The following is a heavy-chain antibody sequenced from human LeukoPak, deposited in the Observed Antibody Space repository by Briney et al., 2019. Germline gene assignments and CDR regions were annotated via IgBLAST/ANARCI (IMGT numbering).Heavy chain of an antibody. CDR1: GYTFTSYP. CDR2: ISSYTGHP. CDR3: ARVNVGSSGGDY. Sequence: ASVKVSCKASGYTFTSYPFSWVRQAPRQGLEWIGHISSYTGHPDYAQRFQGRVTLTTDTSTSTAYMELRSLRSDDTAIYYCARVNVGSSGGDYWGQGTLVTVSS. V-gene: IGHV1-18*01. D-gene: IGHD6-13*01. J-gene: IGHJ4*02.